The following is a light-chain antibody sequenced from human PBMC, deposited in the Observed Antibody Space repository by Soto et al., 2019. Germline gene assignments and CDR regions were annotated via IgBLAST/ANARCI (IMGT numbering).Light chain of an antibody. CDR3: QHYNSYSEA. J-gene: IGKJ1*01. CDR1: QTLRSW. CDR2: KAS. Sequence: EIRMTQSASTLSGCVGDGVNIXCRASQTLRSWLVWFQQKPGQAPKLLTYKASTLKRGGPSRCSGSGSGTEFTRTISSLQSEDFATYYGQHYNSYSEAFGQGTKVDIK. V-gene: IGKV1-5*03.